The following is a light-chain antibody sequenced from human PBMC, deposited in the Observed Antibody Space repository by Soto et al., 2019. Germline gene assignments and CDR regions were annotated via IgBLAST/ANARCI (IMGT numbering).Light chain of an antibody. CDR3: QQYESFSGT. V-gene: IGKV1-5*01. CDR2: DAS. J-gene: IGKJ1*01. Sequence: IQMTQSPSTLSASVEARVPITCRASQSISSWLAWYQQKQGIANKLLIYDASALPRGVPSRFSGSGSGTKVTITIASLQPDDGETYYGQQYESFSGTFGPGTKVDI. CDR1: QSISSW.